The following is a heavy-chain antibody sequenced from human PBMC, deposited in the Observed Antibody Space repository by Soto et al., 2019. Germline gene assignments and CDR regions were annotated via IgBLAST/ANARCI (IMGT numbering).Heavy chain of an antibody. V-gene: IGHV1-69*13. CDR1: GGTFSSYA. J-gene: IGHJ4*02. CDR3: ARVIYGSSKPLYFDY. D-gene: IGHD6-6*01. Sequence: GASVKVSCKASGGTFSSYAISWVRQAPGQGLEWMGGIIPIFGTANYAQKFQGRVTITADESTSTAYMELSSLRSEDTAVYYCARVIYGSSKPLYFDYWGQGTLVTAPQ. CDR2: IIPIFGTA.